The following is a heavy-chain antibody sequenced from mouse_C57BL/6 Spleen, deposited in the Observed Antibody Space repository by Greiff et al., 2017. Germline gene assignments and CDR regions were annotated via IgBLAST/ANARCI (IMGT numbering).Heavy chain of an antibody. J-gene: IGHJ3*01. Sequence: VQLQQSGPELVKPGASVKISCKASGYVFSSSWMNWVKQRPGKGLEWIGRIYPGDGDTNYNGKFKGKATLTADKSSSTAYMQLSSLTSEDSAVYFCARDYSNYAWFAYWGQGTLVTVSA. CDR3: ARDYSNYAWFAY. V-gene: IGHV1-82*01. CDR1: GYVFSSSW. CDR2: IYPGDGDT. D-gene: IGHD2-5*01.